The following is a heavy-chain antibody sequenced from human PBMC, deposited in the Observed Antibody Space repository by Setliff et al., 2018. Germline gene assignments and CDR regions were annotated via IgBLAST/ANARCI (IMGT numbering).Heavy chain of an antibody. J-gene: IGHJ6*02. CDR2: IKPDGSDK. V-gene: IGHV3-7*01. Sequence: GESLKISCTASGFTFNNFWMSWVRQAPGKGLEWVADIKPDGSDKYYLDSVKGRFTISRDNSKNTLYLQMDSLRAEDTAVYYCARNWVTAQHYYYGMDVWGQGTTVTVSS. CDR3: ARNWVTAQHYYYGMDV. D-gene: IGHD2-21*02. CDR1: GFTFNNFW.